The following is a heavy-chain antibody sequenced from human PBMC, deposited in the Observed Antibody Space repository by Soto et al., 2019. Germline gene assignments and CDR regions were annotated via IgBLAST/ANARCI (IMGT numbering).Heavy chain of an antibody. CDR2: ITSSDVTM. J-gene: IGHJ4*02. D-gene: IGHD2-2*01. CDR1: GFTFSTHS. V-gene: IGHV3-48*01. CDR3: AGEVGFQLIY. Sequence: PGGSLRLSCAASGFTFSTHSMNWVRQAPGKGLEWISYITSSDVTMYADSVKGRFTISRDNAKNSLYLQMNSLRGEDTAVYFCAGEVGFQLIYWGQGTLVPVSS.